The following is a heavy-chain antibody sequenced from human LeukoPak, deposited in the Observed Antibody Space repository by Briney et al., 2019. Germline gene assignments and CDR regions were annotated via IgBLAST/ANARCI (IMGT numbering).Heavy chain of an antibody. CDR1: GFTFSSYA. D-gene: IGHD3-10*01. CDR2: ISGSSSHI. Sequence: GGSLRLSCAASGFTFSSYAMHWVRQAPGKGLEWVSAISGSSSHINYADSVKGRFTISRDNAKNSLYLEMNSLRAEDTAVYYCAGRGDYYGSAPFDYWGQGTLVTVSS. CDR3: AGRGDYYGSAPFDY. V-gene: IGHV3-21*01. J-gene: IGHJ4*02.